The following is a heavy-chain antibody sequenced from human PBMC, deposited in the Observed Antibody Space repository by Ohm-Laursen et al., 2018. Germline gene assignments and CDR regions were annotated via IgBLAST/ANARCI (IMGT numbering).Heavy chain of an antibody. J-gene: IGHJ5*02. D-gene: IGHD5-24*01. Sequence: SLRLSCSASGFTFSSYNMNWVRQAPGKGLEWVSSISSSSTYIYYADSVKGRFTISRDNAKNSLSLQMNSLRAEDTAVYYCARVSRGTLQSPWGQGTLVTVSS. V-gene: IGHV3-21*04. CDR1: GFTFSSYN. CDR3: ARVSRGTLQSP. CDR2: ISSSSTYI.